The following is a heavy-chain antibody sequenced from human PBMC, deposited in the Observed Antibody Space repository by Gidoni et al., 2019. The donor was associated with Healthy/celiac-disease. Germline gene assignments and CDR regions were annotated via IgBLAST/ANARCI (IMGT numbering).Heavy chain of an antibody. Sequence: QVQLVQSGAEVKKPGASVKVSCKASGYTFTGYYMHWVRQAPGQGLEWMGWINPNSGGTNYAQKFQGWVTMTRDTSISTAYMELSRLRSDDTAVYYCARGYSIWRPRDLFDYWGQGTLVTVSS. CDR2: INPNSGGT. V-gene: IGHV1-2*04. CDR1: GYTFTGYY. CDR3: ARGYSIWRPRDLFDY. J-gene: IGHJ4*02. D-gene: IGHD6-13*01.